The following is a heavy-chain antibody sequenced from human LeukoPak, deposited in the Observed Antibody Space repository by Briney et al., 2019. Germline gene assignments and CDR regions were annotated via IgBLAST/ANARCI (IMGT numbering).Heavy chain of an antibody. Sequence: GGSLRLSCAASGFTISDYYMSWIRQAPGKGLEWVSYLSSSGSTIYYADSVKGRFTISRDNAKNSLYLQMNSLRAEDTAVYYCARAQRGYSGYHDLVGSDYWGQGTLVTVSS. CDR1: GFTISDYY. CDR2: LSSSGSTI. D-gene: IGHD5-12*01. CDR3: ARAQRGYSGYHDLVGSDY. J-gene: IGHJ4*02. V-gene: IGHV3-11*01.